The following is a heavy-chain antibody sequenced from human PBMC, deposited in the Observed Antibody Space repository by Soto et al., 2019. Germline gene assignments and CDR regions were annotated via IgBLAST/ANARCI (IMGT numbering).Heavy chain of an antibody. CDR3: ARRSRWFDP. D-gene: IGHD2-2*01. J-gene: IGHJ5*02. CDR2: IYYSGST. V-gene: IGHV4-59*08. Sequence: ETLLTCTVSGGSISSYYWSWIRQPPGKGLEWIGYIYYSGSTNYNPSLKSRVTISVDTSKNQFSLKLSSVTAADTAVYYCARRSRWFDPWGQGTLVTVSS. CDR1: GGSISSYY.